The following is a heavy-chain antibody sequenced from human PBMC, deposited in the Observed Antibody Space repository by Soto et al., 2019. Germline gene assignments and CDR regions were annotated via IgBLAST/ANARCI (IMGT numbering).Heavy chain of an antibody. CDR2: VSAYNRNS. J-gene: IGHJ4*02. V-gene: IGHV1-18*01. Sequence: QVQLVQSGSEVKKPGASVRVTCKASGYTLRNYGISWVREAPGQGLEWMGWVSAYNRNSNYAQKFEDRVIMTADTATSTAYLELRGLRSDDTAIYYCARDRQWEPLLYWGQGTLVTVSS. CDR3: ARDRQWEPLLY. D-gene: IGHD1-26*01. CDR1: GYTLRNYG.